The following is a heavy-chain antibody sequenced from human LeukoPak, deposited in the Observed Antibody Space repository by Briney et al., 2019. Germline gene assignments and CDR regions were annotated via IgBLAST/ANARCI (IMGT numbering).Heavy chain of an antibody. CDR3: AKDTHDTSGDSGYYFDY. J-gene: IGHJ4*02. CDR2: ISGSGGST. CDR1: GFTFSSYA. Sequence: PGGSLRLSCAASGFTFSSYAMSWVRQAPGKGLEWVSDISGSGGSTYYADSVKGRFTISRDNSKNTLYLQMNSLRAEDTAVYYCAKDTHDTSGDSGYYFDYWGQGLLVTVSS. D-gene: IGHD3-22*01. V-gene: IGHV3-23*01.